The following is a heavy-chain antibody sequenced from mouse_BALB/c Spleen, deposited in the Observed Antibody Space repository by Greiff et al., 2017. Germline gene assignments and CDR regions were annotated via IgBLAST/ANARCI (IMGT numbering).Heavy chain of an antibody. Sequence: EVKLEESGEGLVKPGGSLKLSCAASGFTFSDYYMYWVRQTPEKRLEWVATISDGGSYTYYPDSVKGRFTISRDNAKNNLYLQMSSLKSEDTAMYYCARANRYDGLDYWGQGTTLTVSS. V-gene: IGHV5-4*02. D-gene: IGHD2-14*01. CDR3: ARANRYDGLDY. CDR1: GFTFSDYY. CDR2: ISDGGSYT. J-gene: IGHJ2*01.